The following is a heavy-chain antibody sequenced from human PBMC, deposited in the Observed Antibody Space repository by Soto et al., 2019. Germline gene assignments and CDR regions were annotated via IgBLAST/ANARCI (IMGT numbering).Heavy chain of an antibody. V-gene: IGHV2-5*02. J-gene: IGHJ4*02. CDR1: GFSLSTSGVG. D-gene: IGHD3-10*01. CDR2: IYWDDDQ. CDR3: AHSGGSASYHPY. Sequence: QITLKESGPTLVKPTQTLTLTCTFSGFSLSTSGVGVGWIRQPPGKALEWLTLIYWDDDQRYSPSLKNRLTITKDTSKNQVVLTMTNMDPVDTATYYCAHSGGSASYHPYWGQGTLVTVSS.